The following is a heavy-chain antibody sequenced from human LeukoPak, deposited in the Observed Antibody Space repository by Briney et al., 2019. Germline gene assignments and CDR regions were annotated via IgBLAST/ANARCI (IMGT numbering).Heavy chain of an antibody. CDR3: ARDYGSGKIGYYYGMDV. V-gene: IGHV3-21*01. D-gene: IGHD3-10*01. CDR2: ISSSSSYI. J-gene: IGHJ6*04. CDR1: GFTLSSYS. Sequence: GGSLRLSCAASGFTLSSYSMNWVRQAPGKGLEWVSSISSSSSYIYYADSVKGRFTISRDNAKNSLYLQMNSLRAEDMAVYYCARDYGSGKIGYYYGMDVWGKGTTVTVSS.